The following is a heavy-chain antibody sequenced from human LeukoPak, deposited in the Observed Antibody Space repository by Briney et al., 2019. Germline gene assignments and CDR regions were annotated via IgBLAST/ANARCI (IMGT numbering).Heavy chain of an antibody. Sequence: GASVNVSCKASGYTFTSYYMHWVRQATGQGLEWMGIINPSGGSTSYAQKFQGRVTMTRDTSISTAYMELTRLTSDDTAVYYCARYFDFWSGYYVDYWGQGTLVTVSS. CDR2: INPSGGST. CDR3: ARYFDFWSGYYVDY. D-gene: IGHD3-3*01. CDR1: GYTFTSYY. V-gene: IGHV1-46*01. J-gene: IGHJ4*02.